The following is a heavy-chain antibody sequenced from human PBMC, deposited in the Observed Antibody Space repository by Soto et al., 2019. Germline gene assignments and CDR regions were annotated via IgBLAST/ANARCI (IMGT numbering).Heavy chain of an antibody. V-gene: IGHV3-23*01. D-gene: IGHD2-15*01. Sequence: EVPLLEAGGGLVQPGGSLRLSCAASGFSFTSYAMTWVRQAPGKGLEWVSSITGSGDTIYYADSVKGRFTISRDNSKNSLYLQMDSLRGEDTAIYYCAKDKASGGYWGQGTLVTVS. J-gene: IGHJ4*02. CDR1: GFSFTSYA. CDR2: ITGSGDTI. CDR3: AKDKASGGY.